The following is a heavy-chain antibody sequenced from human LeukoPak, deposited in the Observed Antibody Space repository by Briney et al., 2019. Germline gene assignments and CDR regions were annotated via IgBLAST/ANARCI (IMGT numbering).Heavy chain of an antibody. CDR1: GFTFSSYA. J-gene: IGHJ6*02. CDR3: ARDHLLRLLEWPDGYYYGMDG. V-gene: IGHV3-30-3*01. D-gene: IGHD3-3*01. Sequence: GGSLRLSCAASGFTFSSYAMHWVRQAPGKGLVWVAYISYDGSNKYYADSVTGRFTISRDNSKNTLYLQMNSLRAEDTAVYYCARDHLLRLLEWPDGYYYGMDGWGQGTTVTVSS. CDR2: ISYDGSNK.